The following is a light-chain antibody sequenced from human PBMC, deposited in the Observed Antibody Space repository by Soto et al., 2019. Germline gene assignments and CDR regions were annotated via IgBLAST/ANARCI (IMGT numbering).Light chain of an antibody. J-gene: IGKJ5*01. CDR3: QQYGSSLI. V-gene: IGKV3-20*01. CDR2: GAS. CDR1: QSVNNRR. Sequence: EIVMTQSPATLSVSPGERATLSCRASQSVNNRRLAWYQQKPGQAPRFLIYGASTRPIGIPDRFSGSGSGTDFTLTISRLEPEDFAVYYCQQYGSSLIFGQGTRLEIK.